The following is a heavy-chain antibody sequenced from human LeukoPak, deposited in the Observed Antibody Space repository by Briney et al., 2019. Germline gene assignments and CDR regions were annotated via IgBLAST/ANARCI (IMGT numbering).Heavy chain of an antibody. J-gene: IGHJ4*02. CDR1: GFTVSNYY. CDR2: ISGSGGST. D-gene: IGHD3-22*01. V-gene: IGHV3-23*01. CDR3: AKDLSQNTYYYDSSGYFDY. Sequence: GGSLRLSCAASGFTVSNYYMNWVRQAPGKGLEWVSAISGSGGSTYYADSVKGRFTISRDNSKNTLYLQMNSLRAEDTAVYYCAKDLSQNTYYYDSSGYFDYWGQGTLVTVSS.